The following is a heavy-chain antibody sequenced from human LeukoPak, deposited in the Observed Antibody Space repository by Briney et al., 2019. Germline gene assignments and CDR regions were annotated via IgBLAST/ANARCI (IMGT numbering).Heavy chain of an antibody. CDR1: GFTFSTYS. D-gene: IGHD3-3*01. V-gene: IGHV3-21*01. J-gene: IGHJ6*03. Sequence: GGSLRLSCAASGFTFSTYSMDWVRQAPGKGLEWVSSIDNSGTYIYYADSVKGRFTISRDNSKNSLYLQMNSLRAEDTAVYYCASANPILLDYYYYYYMDVWGKGTTVTVSS. CDR3: ASANPILLDYYYYYYMDV. CDR2: IDNSGTYI.